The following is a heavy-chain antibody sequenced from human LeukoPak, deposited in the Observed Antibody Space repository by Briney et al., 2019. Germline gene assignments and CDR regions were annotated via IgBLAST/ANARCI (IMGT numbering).Heavy chain of an antibody. D-gene: IGHD3-22*01. CDR3: ARPFSVLGYYYDSSGYYFYDY. CDR2: ISAYNGNT. V-gene: IGHV1-18*01. J-gene: IGHJ4*02. CDR1: GYTFTSYG. Sequence: ASVKVSCKASGYTFTSYGISWVRQAPGQGLEWMGWISAYNGNTNYAQKLQGRVTMTTDTSTSTAYMELRSLRSDDTAVYYCARPFSVLGYYYDSSGYYFYDYWGQGTLVTASS.